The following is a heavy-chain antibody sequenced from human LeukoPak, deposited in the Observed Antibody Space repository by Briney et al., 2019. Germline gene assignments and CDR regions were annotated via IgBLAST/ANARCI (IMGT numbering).Heavy chain of an antibody. J-gene: IGHJ3*02. CDR3: ARAQWPHDAFDI. D-gene: IGHD6-19*01. Sequence: GGSLRLSCAASGFTFSSYSMNWVRQAPGKGLEWVSSISSSSSYIYYADSVKGRFTISRDNAKNSLYLQMNSLRAEDTAVYYCARAQWPHDAFDIWGQGTMVTVSS. CDR2: ISSSSSYI. V-gene: IGHV3-21*01. CDR1: GFTFSSYS.